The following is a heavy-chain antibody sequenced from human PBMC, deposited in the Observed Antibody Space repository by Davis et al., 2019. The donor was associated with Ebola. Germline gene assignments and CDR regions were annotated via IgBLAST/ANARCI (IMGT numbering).Heavy chain of an antibody. D-gene: IGHD4-17*01. Sequence: SQIPSLTRAVYGGSFRGYYWSWIPQPPGKGLEWIGYIYYSGSTNYNPSLKSRVTISVDTSKNQFSLKLSSVTAADTAVYYCASITVTNAESFPHWSQGTLVTVSS. CDR1: GGSFRGYY. CDR2: IYYSGST. J-gene: IGHJ1*01. CDR3: ASITVTNAESFPH. V-gene: IGHV4-59*01.